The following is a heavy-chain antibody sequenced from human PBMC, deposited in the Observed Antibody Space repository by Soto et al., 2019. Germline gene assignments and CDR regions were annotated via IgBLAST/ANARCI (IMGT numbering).Heavy chain of an antibody. Sequence: QMQLVQSGPEVKKPGTSVKVSCRASGFDFISSGIQWVRQARGQGLEWIGWIVVYSGQTHYEQKFQDRVTITRDTSTGTAYIEMTSLSSEDTAVYYCSSDRPDTAIGWCVWGQGTTVTVYS. D-gene: IGHD2-8*02. J-gene: IGHJ6*02. CDR1: GFDFISSG. CDR2: IVVYSGQT. CDR3: SSDRPDTAIGWCV. V-gene: IGHV1-58*02.